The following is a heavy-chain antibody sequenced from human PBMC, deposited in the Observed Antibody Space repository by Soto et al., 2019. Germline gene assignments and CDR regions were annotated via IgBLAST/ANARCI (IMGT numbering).Heavy chain of an antibody. Sequence: QVQLVESGGGLVRPGGSLRLSCEASGFTFRDYYMTWFRQAPGKGLEWLSYIDSSTKYTNYADSVKGRFTISRDNAKNSLYLQRNSLRADDTAVYYCARENYYTMDVWGQGTMVTVSS. CDR1: GFTFRDYY. V-gene: IGHV3-11*05. J-gene: IGHJ6*02. CDR3: ARENYYTMDV. CDR2: IDSSTKYT.